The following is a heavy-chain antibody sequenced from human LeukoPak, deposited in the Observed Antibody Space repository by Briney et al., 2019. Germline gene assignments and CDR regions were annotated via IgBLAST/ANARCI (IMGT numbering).Heavy chain of an antibody. CDR1: GFTFSSYG. CDR2: IWYDGSNK. D-gene: IGHD2-21*02. J-gene: IGHJ4*02. Sequence: GGSLRLSCAASGFTFSSYGMHWVRQAPGKGLEWVAVIWYDGSNKYYADSVKGRFTISRDNSKNTLYLQMNSLRAVDTAVYYCARGKYCGGDCYSFDYWGQGTLVTVSS. V-gene: IGHV3-33*01. CDR3: ARGKYCGGDCYSFDY.